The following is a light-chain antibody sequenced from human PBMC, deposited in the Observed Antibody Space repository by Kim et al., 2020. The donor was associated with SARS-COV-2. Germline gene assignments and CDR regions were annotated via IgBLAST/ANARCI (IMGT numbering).Light chain of an antibody. CDR1: QRISSN. V-gene: IGKV3-11*01. CDR3: QQRSRWPLT. CDR2: GAS. Sequence: SWSPREAASLSCRASQRISSNLASYQQKPGQATRLLIYGASTRATGIPARFSGSGSGTDFTLTITSLEPEDFAVYHCQQRSRWPLTFGGGTKVEI. J-gene: IGKJ4*01.